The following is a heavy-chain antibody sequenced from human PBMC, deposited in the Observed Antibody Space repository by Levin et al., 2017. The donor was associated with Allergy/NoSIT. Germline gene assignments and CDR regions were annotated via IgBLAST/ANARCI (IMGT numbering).Heavy chain of an antibody. CDR1: GFIFSNYA. CDR2: LSHDGAKI. Sequence: RAGGSLRLSCAASGFIFSNYALHWVRQAPGKGLEWVASLSHDGAKIFYPNSVKGRFTVSRDNSNNTIHLQMSSLKNDDTGVYYCARESRQNRLYWYFDLWGRGTLLTVSS. D-gene: IGHD1-14*01. V-gene: IGHV3-30*04. J-gene: IGHJ2*01. CDR3: ARESRQNRLYWYFDL.